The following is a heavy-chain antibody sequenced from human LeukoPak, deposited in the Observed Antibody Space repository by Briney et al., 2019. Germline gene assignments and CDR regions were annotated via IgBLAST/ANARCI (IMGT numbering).Heavy chain of an antibody. V-gene: IGHV3-23*01. J-gene: IGHJ4*02. CDR3: AKDKIVGAIFRFDH. CDR2: ISGSGGST. Sequence: PGGSLRLSCAASGFTFSSYAMSWVRQAPGKGLEWVSGISGSGGSTDYADSVKGRFTISRDNSKNTLYLQMNSLRAEDTAVYYCAKDKIVGAIFRFDHWGQGTLVTVSS. CDR1: GFTFSSYA. D-gene: IGHD1-26*01.